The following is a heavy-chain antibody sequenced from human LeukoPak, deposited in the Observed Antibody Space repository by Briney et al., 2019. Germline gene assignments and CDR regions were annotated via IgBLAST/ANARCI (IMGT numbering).Heavy chain of an antibody. V-gene: IGHV3-11*01. CDR3: ARDTTVVPAAILSPSLDY. CDR1: GFTFSDYY. D-gene: IGHD2-2*02. Sequence: PGGSLRLSCAASGFTFSDYYMSWIRQAPGKGLEWVSYISSSGSTIYYADSVKGRFTISRDNAKNSLYLQMNSLRAEDTAVYYCARDTTVVPAAILSPSLDYWGQGTLVTVSS. J-gene: IGHJ4*02. CDR2: ISSSGSTI.